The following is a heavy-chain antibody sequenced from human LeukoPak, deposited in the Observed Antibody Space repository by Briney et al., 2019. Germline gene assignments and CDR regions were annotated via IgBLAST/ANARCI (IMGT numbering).Heavy chain of an antibody. J-gene: IGHJ5*02. CDR1: GGSFSGYY. D-gene: IGHD3-10*01. V-gene: IGHV4-34*01. CDR3: ARQTTTMVRGVIWFDP. CDR2: IHHDGTT. Sequence: PSETLSLTCVAHGGSFSGYYWSWIRQPPGKGLEWIGEIHHDGTTNYNPSLKSRVAIVVDTSTHQFSLKLTSVTAADTAVYYCARQTTTMVRGVIWFDPWGQGTLVTVSS.